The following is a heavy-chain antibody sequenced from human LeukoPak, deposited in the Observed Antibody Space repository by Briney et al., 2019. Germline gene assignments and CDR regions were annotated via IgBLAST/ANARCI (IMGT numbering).Heavy chain of an antibody. V-gene: IGHV3-21*01. Sequence: PGGSLRLSCAASGFTFSSYSMNWVRQAPGKGLEWVSSISSSSSYIYYADSVKGRFTISRDNAKNSLYLQMNSLRAEDTAVYYCARGRRFVVVVAATYYFDYWGQGTLVTVSS. CDR1: GFTFSSYS. CDR3: ARGRRFVVVVAATYYFDY. D-gene: IGHD2-15*01. J-gene: IGHJ4*02. CDR2: ISSSSSYI.